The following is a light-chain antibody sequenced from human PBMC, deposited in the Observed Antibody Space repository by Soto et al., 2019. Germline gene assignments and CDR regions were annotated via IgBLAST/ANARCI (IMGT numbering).Light chain of an antibody. CDR3: QQYGSSGT. CDR2: GAS. J-gene: IGKJ1*01. V-gene: IGKV3-20*01. CDR1: QSVSNNY. Sequence: ETVLTQSPGTLSLSPGERATLSCRASQSVSNNYLAWYQQKPGQAPRLLIYGASNRATGIPDRFSGSGCGTDFNLSISRLEAEDFAVYYCQQYGSSGTLGQGTKVDI.